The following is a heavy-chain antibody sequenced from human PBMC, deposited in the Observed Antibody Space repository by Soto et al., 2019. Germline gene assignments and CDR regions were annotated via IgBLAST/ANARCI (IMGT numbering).Heavy chain of an antibody. CDR3: ARDGPYYYATRMDV. D-gene: IGHD3-10*01. V-gene: IGHV3-53*04. CDR2: LHSGGDT. Sequence: EVQLVESGGGLVQPGGSLRLSCAASGIPVSSNYMTWVRQAPGKGLEWVSVLHSGGDTYYANSVKRRFTISRHDSTTTLFLQMNSLTAEDTAVYYCARDGPYYYATRMDVWGQGTTVTVSS. J-gene: IGHJ6*02. CDR1: GIPVSSNY.